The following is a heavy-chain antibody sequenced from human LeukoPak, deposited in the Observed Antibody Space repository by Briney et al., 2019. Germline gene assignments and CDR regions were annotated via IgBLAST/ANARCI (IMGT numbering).Heavy chain of an antibody. CDR3: ARGDQWLVLAWFDP. CDR1: GFTFSSYW. J-gene: IGHJ5*02. CDR2: IKQDGSEK. Sequence: GGSLRLSCAASGFTFSSYWMSWVRQAPGKGLEWVANIKQDGSEKYYVDSVKGRFTISRDNAKNSLYLQMNSLRAEDTAVYYCARGDQWLVLAWFDPWGRGTLVTVSS. V-gene: IGHV3-7*01. D-gene: IGHD6-19*01.